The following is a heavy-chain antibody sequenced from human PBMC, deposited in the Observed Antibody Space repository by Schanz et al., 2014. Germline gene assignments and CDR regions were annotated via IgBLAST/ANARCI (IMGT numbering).Heavy chain of an antibody. Sequence: EVQLVESGGGLVKPGGSLRLSCAASGFSFDDYTMHWVRQAPGKGLEWVSAISGSGETTYYADSVKGRFTISRDNSKNALYLQMNSLRAEDTALYYCAKDRQTTVNRVGYYYGMDVWGQGTTVTVSS. CDR2: ISGSGETT. CDR1: GFSFDDYT. D-gene: IGHD4-4*01. J-gene: IGHJ6*02. CDR3: AKDRQTTVNRVGYYYGMDV. V-gene: IGHV3-23*04.